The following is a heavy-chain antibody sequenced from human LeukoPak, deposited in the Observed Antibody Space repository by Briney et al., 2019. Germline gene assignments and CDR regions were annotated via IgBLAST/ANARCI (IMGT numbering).Heavy chain of an antibody. CDR1: GFTFSSYV. V-gene: IGHV3-30-3*01. J-gene: IGHJ4*02. CDR3: ARDLDTMVRGVIIDK. CDR2: ISYDGSNK. D-gene: IGHD3-10*01. Sequence: GRSLRLSSAASGFTFSSYVMHWVRQAPGKGLEWVAVISYDGSNKYYADSVKGRFTISRDNSKNTLYLQMNSLRGEDTAVYYCARDLDTMVRGVIIDKWGQGTLVTVSS.